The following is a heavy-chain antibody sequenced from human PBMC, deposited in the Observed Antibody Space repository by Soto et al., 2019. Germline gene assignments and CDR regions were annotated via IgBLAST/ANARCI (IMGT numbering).Heavy chain of an antibody. CDR2: LSYSGIS. D-gene: IGHD3-3*01. CDR3: ERHLRPLEWIQ. Sequence: PSETLSLTCSVSVCSVISRTFSLCFLRQPPGNGPEWIGTLSYSGISYYNPSLKTRVNIVVDTSKNQVSLRLSDVTSSDTATYYCERHLRPLEWIQWGQGTPVTVSS. J-gene: IGHJ4*02. CDR1: VCSVISRTFS. V-gene: IGHV4-39*01.